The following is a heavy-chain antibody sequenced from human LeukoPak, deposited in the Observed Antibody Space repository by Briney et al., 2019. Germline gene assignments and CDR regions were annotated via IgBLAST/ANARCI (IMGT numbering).Heavy chain of an antibody. Sequence: SQTLSLTCAISGDSVSSNSAAWNRIRQPPSRGLEWLGRTYYRSKWCNDYAVSVKSRITINPDTSKNQFSLQLNSVTPEDTAVYYCARDHRYSSGWGFDYWGQGTLVTVSS. J-gene: IGHJ4*02. D-gene: IGHD6-19*01. CDR2: TYYRSKWCN. CDR3: ARDHRYSSGWGFDY. V-gene: IGHV6-1*01. CDR1: GDSVSSNSAA.